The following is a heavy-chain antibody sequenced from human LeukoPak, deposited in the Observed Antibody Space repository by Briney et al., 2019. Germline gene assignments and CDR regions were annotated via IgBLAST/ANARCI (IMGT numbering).Heavy chain of an antibody. V-gene: IGHV4-61*08. J-gene: IGHJ5*02. CDR1: GGSISSGGYY. CDR3: ARTRGTLKNWFDP. CDR2: IYYSGST. D-gene: IGHD1-1*01. Sequence: PSETLSLTCTVSGGSISSGGYYWSWIRQHPGTGLEWIGYIYYSGSTNYNPSLKSRVTISVDTSKNQFSLKLSSVTAADTAVYYCARTRGTLKNWFDPWGQGTLVTVSS.